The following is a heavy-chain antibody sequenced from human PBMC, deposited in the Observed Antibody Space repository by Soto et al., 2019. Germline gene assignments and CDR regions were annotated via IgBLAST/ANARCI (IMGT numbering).Heavy chain of an antibody. J-gene: IGHJ4*02. D-gene: IGHD5-18*01. CDR1: GFTFSIYW. CDR3: ARVDGDQYDGHGYLGRH. CDR2: MNTDGSRT. Sequence: EVQLVESGGGLVQPGGSLRLSCAASGFTFSIYWMHWVRQVPGKGLVWVSRMNTDGSRTSYADSARGRFTISRDDATCTLDLQMSILRCEDSAVCYCARVDGDQYDGHGYLGRHWGEGSLVTVSS. V-gene: IGHV3-74*01.